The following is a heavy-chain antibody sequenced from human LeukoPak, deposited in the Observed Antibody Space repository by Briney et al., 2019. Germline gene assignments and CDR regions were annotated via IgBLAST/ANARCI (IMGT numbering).Heavy chain of an antibody. V-gene: IGHV3-30-3*01. CDR2: ISYDGSNR. CDR3: TREYDSSGYPFDY. J-gene: IGHJ4*02. D-gene: IGHD3-22*01. Sequence: RGSLRLSCAASGFTFSTYAMHWVRQAPGEGLEWVAVISYDGSNRYYPDSVKGRFTISRDTSKNTLYLQENSLRADDTAVYYCTREYDSSGYPFDYWGQGTLVTVSS. CDR1: GFTFSTYA.